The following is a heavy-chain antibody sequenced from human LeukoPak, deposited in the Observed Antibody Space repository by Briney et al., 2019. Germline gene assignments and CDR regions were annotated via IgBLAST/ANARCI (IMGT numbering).Heavy chain of an antibody. D-gene: IGHD3-22*01. CDR1: GYTFTGYY. CDR3: ASISDSGYYYDSSGQKTLDY. V-gene: IGHV1-2*02. CDR2: INPNSGGT. Sequence: ASVKVSCKASGYTFTGYYMHWVRQAPGQGPEWMGWINPNSGGTNYAQKFQGRVTMTRDTSISTAYMELSRLRSDDTAVYYCASISDSGYYYDSSGQKTLDYWGQGTLVTVSS. J-gene: IGHJ4*02.